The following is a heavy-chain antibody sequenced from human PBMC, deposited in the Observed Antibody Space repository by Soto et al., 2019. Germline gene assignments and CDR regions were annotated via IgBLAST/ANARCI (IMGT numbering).Heavy chain of an antibody. D-gene: IGHD3-22*01. CDR2: IDPSDSYT. Sequence: GESLKLSCKGSAYSFTSYWISRVRQMPGKGPEWMGRIDPSDSYTNYSPSFQGHVTISADKSISTAYLQWRRLKASDIAMYYCAVLYYYDSSGYYRSGYYFDYWGQGTLGTVSS. CDR1: AYSFTSYW. V-gene: IGHV5-10-1*01. J-gene: IGHJ4*02. CDR3: AVLYYYDSSGYYRSGYYFDY.